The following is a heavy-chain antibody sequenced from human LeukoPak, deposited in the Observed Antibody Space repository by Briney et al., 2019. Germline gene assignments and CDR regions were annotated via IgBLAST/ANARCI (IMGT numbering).Heavy chain of an antibody. V-gene: IGHV4-59*08. CDR3: ARHFSPPPAGNGRFFDY. D-gene: IGHD2-2*01. CDR1: GGSISSYY. CDR2: IYYSGST. J-gene: IGHJ4*02. Sequence: SETLSLTCTVSGGSISSYYWSWIRQPPGKGLEWIGYIYYSGSTNYNPSLKSRVTISVDTSKNQFSLKLSSVPAADTAVDYCARHFSPPPAGNGRFFDYWGQGTLVTVSS.